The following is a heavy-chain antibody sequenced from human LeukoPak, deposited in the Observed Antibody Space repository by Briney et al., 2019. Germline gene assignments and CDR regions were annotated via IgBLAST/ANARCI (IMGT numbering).Heavy chain of an antibody. CDR1: GGSISSYY. V-gene: IGHV4-59*12. CDR2: IYYSGST. Sequence: SETLSLTCTVSGGSISSYYWSWIRQPPGKGLEWIGYIYYSGSTNYNPSLKSRVTISVDTSKNQFSLKLSSVTAADTAVYYCARDRGYCSSTSCYNDAFDIWGQGTMVTVSS. CDR3: ARDRGYCSSTSCYNDAFDI. J-gene: IGHJ3*02. D-gene: IGHD2-2*02.